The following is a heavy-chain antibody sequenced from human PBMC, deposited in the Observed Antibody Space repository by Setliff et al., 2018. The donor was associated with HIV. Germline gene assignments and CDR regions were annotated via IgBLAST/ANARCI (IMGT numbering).Heavy chain of an antibody. D-gene: IGHD2-2*02. V-gene: IGHV4-59*11. CDR3: ARHTVFVRYFDH. CDR2: FYYTGST. CDR1: AASIRSHY. Sequence: PSETLSLTCTVSAASIRSHYWSWIRQSPGKGLEWIGSFYYTGSTDYNPSFKSRVTISLDKSNNQISLNLSSATAADTAVYYCARHTVFVRYFDHWGQGMLVTVS. J-gene: IGHJ4*02.